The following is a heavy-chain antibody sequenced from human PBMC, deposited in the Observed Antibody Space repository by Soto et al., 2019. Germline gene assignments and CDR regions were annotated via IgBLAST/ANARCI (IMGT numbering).Heavy chain of an antibody. J-gene: IGHJ4*02. D-gene: IGHD3-22*01. CDR1: GFIVSSKY. Sequence: GGSLRLSCAVSGFIVSSKYMTWVRQAPGKGLEWVSVIYTGGSTHYADSARGRFTISRDSSKNTLYLQMNSLRAEDTAVYYCARKGGNYYDSSGYYYPFDYWGQGTLVTVSS. CDR2: IYTGGST. V-gene: IGHV3-53*01. CDR3: ARKGGNYYDSSGYYYPFDY.